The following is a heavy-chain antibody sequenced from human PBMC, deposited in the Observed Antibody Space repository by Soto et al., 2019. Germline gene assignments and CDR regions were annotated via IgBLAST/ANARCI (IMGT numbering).Heavy chain of an antibody. D-gene: IGHD3-10*01. Sequence: SETLSLTCAVYGGSFSGYYWSWIRQPPGKGLEWIGEINHSGSTNYNPSLKSRVTISVDTSKNQFSLKLSSVTAADTAVYYCARANGSGSYYSDYWGQGTLVTVSS. CDR1: GGSFSGYY. CDR3: ARANGSGSYYSDY. CDR2: INHSGST. V-gene: IGHV4-34*01. J-gene: IGHJ4*02.